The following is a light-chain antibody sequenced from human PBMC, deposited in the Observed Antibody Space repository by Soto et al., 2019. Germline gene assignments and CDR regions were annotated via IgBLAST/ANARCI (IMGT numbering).Light chain of an antibody. Sequence: DIQMTQSPSTLSASVGDRVTITCRASQTINSWLAWYQQKPGKAPRLLIYDASSLESGVPSRFSGSGSGTQFPLTIRRLQPDDFATYYCQQYSSYWTFGQGTKVEIK. J-gene: IGKJ1*01. CDR1: QTINSW. V-gene: IGKV1-5*01. CDR2: DAS. CDR3: QQYSSYWT.